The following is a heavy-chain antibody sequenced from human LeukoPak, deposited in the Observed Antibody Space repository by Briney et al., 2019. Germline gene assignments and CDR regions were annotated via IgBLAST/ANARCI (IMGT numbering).Heavy chain of an antibody. Sequence: ASVKVSCKASGYTCTSYGISWVRQAPGQGLEWMGWISAYNGNTNYAQKLQGRVTMTTDTSTSTAYMELRSLRSDDTAVYYCARVTPQSTYYDFWSGYSDYFGYWGQGTLVTVSS. CDR2: ISAYNGNT. CDR3: ARVTPQSTYYDFWSGYSDYFGY. J-gene: IGHJ4*02. D-gene: IGHD3-3*01. CDR1: GYTCTSYG. V-gene: IGHV1-18*01.